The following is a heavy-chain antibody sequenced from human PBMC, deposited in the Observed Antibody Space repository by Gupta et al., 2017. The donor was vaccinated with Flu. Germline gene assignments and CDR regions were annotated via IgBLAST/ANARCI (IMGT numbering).Heavy chain of an antibody. V-gene: IGHV4-39*01. D-gene: IGHD2-15*01. CDR2: VYYSGRT. CDR1: GGSISVSSDY. Sequence: QVHLQESGPGLVKPSETLSLTCTVSGGSISVSSDYWGWSRQPPGKGLEWIGSVYYSGRTYYNPSLKSRVTISVDTSKKQLSLRLNYVKAADTAVDYCGRSRAFDGRSGSDYWGQGTLVTVST. CDR3: GRSRAFDGRSGSDY. J-gene: IGHJ4*02.